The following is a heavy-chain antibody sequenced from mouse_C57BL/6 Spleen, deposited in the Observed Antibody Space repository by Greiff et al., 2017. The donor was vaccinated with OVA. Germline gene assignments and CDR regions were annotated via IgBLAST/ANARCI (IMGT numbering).Heavy chain of an antibody. D-gene: IGHD3-2*02. CDR2: IHPNSGST. V-gene: IGHV1-64*01. CDR3: ARSRAAQFTNYFDY. J-gene: IGHJ2*01. Sequence: VQLQQSGAELVKPGASVKLSCKASGYTFTSYWMHWVKQRPGQGLEWIGMIHPNSGSTNYNEKFKSKATLTVDNSSSTAYMQLSSLTSEDSAVYYCARSRAAQFTNYFDYWGQGTTLTVSS. CDR1: GYTFTSYW.